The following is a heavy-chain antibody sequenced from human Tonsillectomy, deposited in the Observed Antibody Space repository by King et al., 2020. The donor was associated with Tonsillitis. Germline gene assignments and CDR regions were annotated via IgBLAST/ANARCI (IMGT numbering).Heavy chain of an antibody. CDR3: ARVRYGDYVDY. CDR2: INHSGST. Sequence: VQLQQWGAGLLKPSETLSLTCAVYGGSFSGYYWSWIRQPPGKGLEWIGEINHSGSTNYNPSLKSRVTISVDTSKNQVSLKLRSVTAADTAVYYCARVRYGDYVDYWGQGTLVTVSS. J-gene: IGHJ4*02. CDR1: GGSFSGYY. D-gene: IGHD4-17*01. V-gene: IGHV4-34*01.